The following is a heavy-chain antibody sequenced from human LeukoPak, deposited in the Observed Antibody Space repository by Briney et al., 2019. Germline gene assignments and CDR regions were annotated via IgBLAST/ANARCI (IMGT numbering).Heavy chain of an antibody. Sequence: ASVKVSCKASGYTFTSYYMHWVRQAPGQGLEWMGIINPSGGSTSYAQKLQGRVTMTRDTSTSTVYMELSSLRSEDTAVYYCARDMSITMVRGVNRDGEPFDYWGQGTLVTVSS. J-gene: IGHJ4*02. CDR3: ARDMSITMVRGVNRDGEPFDY. V-gene: IGHV1-46*03. D-gene: IGHD3-10*01. CDR1: GYTFTSYY. CDR2: INPSGGST.